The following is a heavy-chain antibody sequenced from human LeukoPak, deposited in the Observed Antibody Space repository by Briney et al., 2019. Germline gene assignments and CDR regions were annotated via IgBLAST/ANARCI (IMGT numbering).Heavy chain of an antibody. CDR1: GFTFSDYY. J-gene: IGHJ4*02. V-gene: IGHV3-11*06. CDR3: ARKGPESLGY. CDR2: FSPSTGYI. D-gene: IGHD1-14*01. Sequence: EASLTLSCAVSGFTFSDYYMRCMRQAPGKELEWVSSFSPSTGYIYYADSVKGRFTISRDNAKNSLYLQMNSLRAEDTAVYYCARKGPESLGYWGQGTLVTVSS.